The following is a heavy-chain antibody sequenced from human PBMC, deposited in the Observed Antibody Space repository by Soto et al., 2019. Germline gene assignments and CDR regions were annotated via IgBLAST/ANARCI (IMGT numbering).Heavy chain of an antibody. CDR1: GFTFSDYY. J-gene: IGHJ6*02. D-gene: IGHD3-10*01. CDR2: ISSSGSNI. CDR3: ARDRRLLWFGDLSDYFYYGTEV. Sequence: PWGSLRLSCAASGFTFSDYYMSWIRQDPGKGLEWVSYISSSGSNIYYADSVKGRFTISRDNAKNSLYLQMNSLRAEDTAVYYCARDRRLLWFGDLSDYFYYGTEVWGQGTTVNTSS. V-gene: IGHV3-11*01.